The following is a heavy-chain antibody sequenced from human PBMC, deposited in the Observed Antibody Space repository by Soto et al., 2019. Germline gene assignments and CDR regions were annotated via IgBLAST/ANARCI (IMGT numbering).Heavy chain of an antibody. CDR3: ARGPESRSTAYFDY. J-gene: IGHJ4*02. D-gene: IGHD2-2*01. V-gene: IGHV1-18*01. CDR2: ISPYNGNT. CDR1: RYTFTNYG. Sequence: ASVKVSCKAARYTFTNYGISWGRQAPGQGLEWMGWISPYNGNTNYAQKVQGRVTMSTDTSTGRAYLELRSLRSDDTAVYYCARGPESRSTAYFDYWGQGTQVTVSS.